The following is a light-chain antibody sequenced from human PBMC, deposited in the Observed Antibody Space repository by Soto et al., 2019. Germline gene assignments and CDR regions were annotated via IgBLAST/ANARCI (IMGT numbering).Light chain of an antibody. CDR3: TSYAGGNNV. Sequence: QSALTQPPSASGSPGQSVTISCTGTSSDVGGYNYVSWYQQYPGKVPKLMIYEVNKRPSGVPDRFSGSKSGNTASLTVSGLQAEDEAEYYCTSYAGGNNVFGTGTKATVL. CDR2: EVN. V-gene: IGLV2-8*01. J-gene: IGLJ1*01. CDR1: SSDVGGYNY.